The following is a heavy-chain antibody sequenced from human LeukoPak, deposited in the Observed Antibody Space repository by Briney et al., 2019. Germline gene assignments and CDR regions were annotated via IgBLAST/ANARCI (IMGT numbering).Heavy chain of an antibody. V-gene: IGHV1-8*03. J-gene: IGHJ5*02. Sequence: ASVRVSCKASGYTFTSYDINWVRQATGQGLEWMGWMNPNSGNTGYAHKFQGRVTITRDTSITTAYMELSSLGSEDTAVYYCERGDLGYSDSDHWGQGTLVTVSS. D-gene: IGHD5-12*01. CDR1: GYTFTSYD. CDR3: ERGDLGYSDSDH. CDR2: MNPNSGNT.